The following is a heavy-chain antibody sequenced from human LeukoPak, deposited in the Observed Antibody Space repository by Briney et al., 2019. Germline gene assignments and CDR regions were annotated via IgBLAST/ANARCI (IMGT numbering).Heavy chain of an antibody. CDR3: GRGEKVAEAFDI. Sequence: SETLSLTCTVAAGSTSSIYWSWIRHPAGEGLGWIGYIYYSGSTNYNSSLKSRVTISVETSKNQFSLKLSSVTAADTAVYYFGRGEKVAEAFDIWGQGTMDTVSS. D-gene: IGHD2-15*01. J-gene: IGHJ3*02. V-gene: IGHV4-59*01. CDR2: IYYSGST. CDR1: AGSTSSIY.